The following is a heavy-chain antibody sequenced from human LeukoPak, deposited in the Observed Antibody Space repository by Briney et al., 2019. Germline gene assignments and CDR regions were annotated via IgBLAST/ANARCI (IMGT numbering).Heavy chain of an antibody. D-gene: IGHD2-21*02. Sequence: PSETLSLTCAVYGGSFSGYYRSWIRQPPGKGLEWIGEINHSGSTNYNPSLKSRVTISVDTSKNQFSLKLSSVTAADTAVYYCARAYVVVTAILKSGYYYYGMDVWGQGTTVTVSS. CDR3: ARAYVVVTAILKSGYYYYGMDV. V-gene: IGHV4-34*01. CDR1: GGSFSGYY. J-gene: IGHJ6*02. CDR2: INHSGST.